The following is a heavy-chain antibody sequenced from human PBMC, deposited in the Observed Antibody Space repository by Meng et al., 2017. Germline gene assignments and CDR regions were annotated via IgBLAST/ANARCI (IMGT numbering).Heavy chain of an antibody. V-gene: IGHV1-2*06. CDR2: INPNSGGT. D-gene: IGHD3-10*01. Sequence: QVELGQSGAEGKKPGASVKVSCKASGYTFTGYYMHWVRQAPGQGLEWMGRINPNSGGTNYAQKFQGRVTMTRDTSISTAYMELSRLRSDDTAVYYCARMNYGSGSRRLDYWGQGTLVTVFS. J-gene: IGHJ4*02. CDR3: ARMNYGSGSRRLDY. CDR1: GYTFTGYY.